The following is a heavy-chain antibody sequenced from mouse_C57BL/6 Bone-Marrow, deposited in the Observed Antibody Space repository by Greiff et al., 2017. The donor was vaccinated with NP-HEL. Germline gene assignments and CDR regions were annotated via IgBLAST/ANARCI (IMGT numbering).Heavy chain of an antibody. V-gene: IGHV14-4*01. CDR1: GFNIKDDY. CDR3: TTFNEYDGSYFDY. J-gene: IGHJ2*01. CDR2: IDPENGDT. D-gene: IGHD2-4*01. Sequence: VQLQQSGAELVRPGASVKLSCTASGFNIKDDYMHWVKQRPEQGLEWIGWIDPENGDTEYASKFQGKATITADTSSNTAYLQLSSLTSEDTAVYYCTTFNEYDGSYFDYWGQGTTLTVSS.